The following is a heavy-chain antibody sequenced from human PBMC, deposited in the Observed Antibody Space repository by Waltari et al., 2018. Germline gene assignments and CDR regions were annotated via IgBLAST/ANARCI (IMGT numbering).Heavy chain of an antibody. D-gene: IGHD3-16*02. CDR3: ARREHDYDYVGGSYRRVIDTFDI. J-gene: IGHJ3*02. CDR1: GDKFSTYR. V-gene: IGHV5-51*03. CDR2: IYVGDSET. Sequence: EVRLVLSGAEGKKPGESLKISCKGFGDKFSTYRLGWLGQEPGAGLEWMGIIYVGDSETRYSPSFRGQVTMSADKSITTAYLQWSSLKASDTAMYYCARREHDYDYVGGSYRRVIDTFDIWGQGTRVTVSS.